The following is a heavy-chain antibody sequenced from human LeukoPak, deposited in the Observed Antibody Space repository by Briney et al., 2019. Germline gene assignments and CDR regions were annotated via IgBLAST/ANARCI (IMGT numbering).Heavy chain of an antibody. J-gene: IGHJ5*02. CDR1: GYSFSNYW. CDR2: INSDGSRT. V-gene: IGHV3-74*01. D-gene: IGHD2-2*01. CDR3: ARGLYSFSTFTLDP. Sequence: GGSLRLSXAASGYSFSNYWMHWVRQAPGEGLVWVSRINSDGSRTNYADSVKGRFTISRDNAKNTLFLEMNSLGAEDSAVYYCARGLYSFSTFTLDPRGQGTLVTVSS.